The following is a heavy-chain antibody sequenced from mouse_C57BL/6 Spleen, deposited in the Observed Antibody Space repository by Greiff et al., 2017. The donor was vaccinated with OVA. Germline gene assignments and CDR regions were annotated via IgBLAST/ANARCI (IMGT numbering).Heavy chain of an antibody. CDR3: ARDDYDGRYFDV. V-gene: IGHV1-53*01. D-gene: IGHD2-4*01. CDR1: GYTFTSYW. CDR2: INPSNGGT. Sequence: VQLQQPGPELVKPGASVKLSCKASGYTFTSYWMHWVKQRPGQGLEWIGNINPSNGGTNYNEKFKSKATLTVDKSSSTAYMQLSSLTSEDSAVYYCARDDYDGRYFDVWGTGTTVTVSS. J-gene: IGHJ1*03.